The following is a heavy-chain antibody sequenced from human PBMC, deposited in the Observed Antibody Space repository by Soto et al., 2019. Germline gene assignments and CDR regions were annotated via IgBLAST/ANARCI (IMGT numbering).Heavy chain of an antibody. Sequence: QITLKESGPTLVKPTQNLTLTCTFSGFSLSTTGMGVGWIRQPQGKALEWLALIYWDDGERSSPSLKSRLTITKDTSKNQVVLTMTNMDPVDTGTYYCAQIISGWSGLRNWCQGTLVTVSS. V-gene: IGHV2-5*02. CDR3: AQIISGWSGLRN. J-gene: IGHJ4*02. D-gene: IGHD6-19*01. CDR2: IYWDDGE. CDR1: GFSLSTTGMG.